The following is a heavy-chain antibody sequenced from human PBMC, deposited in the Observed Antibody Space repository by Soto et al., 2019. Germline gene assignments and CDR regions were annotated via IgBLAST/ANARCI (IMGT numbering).Heavy chain of an antibody. Sequence: PGGSLRLSCAASGFNFSSYVMSWVRQATGKGLEWVSAISSSGTNTYYADSVKGRFTISGDSSKNTLYLQMNSLRAEDTAVYYCAKELPSVVFDYWGQGTLVTVSS. V-gene: IGHV3-23*01. D-gene: IGHD2-15*01. CDR3: AKELPSVVFDY. CDR2: ISSSGTNT. J-gene: IGHJ4*02. CDR1: GFNFSSYV.